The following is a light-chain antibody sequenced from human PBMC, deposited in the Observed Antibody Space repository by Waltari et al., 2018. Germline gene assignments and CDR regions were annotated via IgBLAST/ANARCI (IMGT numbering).Light chain of an antibody. CDR1: QSVSSC. CDR3: QQRSNWPPYT. V-gene: IGKV3-11*01. Sequence: EIVLTQSPSTLSLSPGERDTLACRASQSVSSCFYWYQQQPGQAPRLLIYDASNRATGIPARFNGSGSGTDFTLTISSLEPEDFAVYYCQQRSNWPPYTFGQGTKLEIK. J-gene: IGKJ2*01. CDR2: DAS.